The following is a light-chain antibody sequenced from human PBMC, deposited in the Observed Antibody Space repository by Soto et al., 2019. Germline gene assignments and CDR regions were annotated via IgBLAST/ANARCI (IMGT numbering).Light chain of an antibody. V-gene: IGKV3-20*01. Sequence: EIVLTQSPGTLSLSPGERATLSCRASQSVSSTYLAWYQQKPGQAPRLLIYGASSRATGIPDRFSGSGSGTDFTLTISRLEPEEFAVYYCKQYGSSPQTFGQGPKLEIK. CDR3: KQYGSSPQT. CDR2: GAS. J-gene: IGKJ2*01. CDR1: QSVSSTY.